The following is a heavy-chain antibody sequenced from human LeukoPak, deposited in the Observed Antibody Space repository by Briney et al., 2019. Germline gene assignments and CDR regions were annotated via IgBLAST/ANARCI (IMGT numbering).Heavy chain of an antibody. V-gene: IGHV1-24*01. D-gene: IGHD3-22*01. Sequence: ASVKVSCKVSGYTLTELSMHWVRQAPGKGLEWMGGFDPEDGETIYAQKFQGRVTMTEDTSTDTAYMELSSLRSEDTAVYYCANLIVVFVKGPRTNVFDIGAKGKMVTVS. CDR2: FDPEDGET. J-gene: IGHJ3*02. CDR1: GYTLTELS. CDR3: ANLIVVFVKGPRTNVFDI.